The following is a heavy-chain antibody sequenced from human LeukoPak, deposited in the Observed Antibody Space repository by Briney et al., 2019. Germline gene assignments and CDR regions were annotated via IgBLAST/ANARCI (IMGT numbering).Heavy chain of an antibody. V-gene: IGHV3-23*01. J-gene: IGHJ5*02. CDR3: AKDPGLHLSNWFDP. CDR2: ISGSGGST. D-gene: IGHD3-16*01. CDR1: GFTFSSHA. Sequence: PGGSLRLSCAGSGFTFSSHAMSWVRQAPGKGLEWVSAISGSGGSTYYTDSVKGRFTISRDNSKNTVYLQINSLRAEDTAVYYCAKDPGLHLSNWFDPWGQGTLVTVSS.